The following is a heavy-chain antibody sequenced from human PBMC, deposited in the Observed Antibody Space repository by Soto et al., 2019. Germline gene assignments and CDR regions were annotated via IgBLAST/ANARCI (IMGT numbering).Heavy chain of an antibody. D-gene: IGHD1-26*01. Sequence: GGSLRLSCAASGFTFTRYSMNWVRLVPGKGLEWVSGITRDSGNKGYADSVKGRFTISRDNAKKSLYLQMNSLRAEDTALYYCARDKVGGTYFSGLDYWGQGSLVTVS. J-gene: IGHJ4*02. CDR1: GFTFTRYS. V-gene: IGHV3-9*01. CDR3: ARDKVGGTYFSGLDY. CDR2: ITRDSGNK.